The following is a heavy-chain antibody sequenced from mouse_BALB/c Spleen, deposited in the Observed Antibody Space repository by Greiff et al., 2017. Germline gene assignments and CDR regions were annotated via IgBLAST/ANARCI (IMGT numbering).Heavy chain of an antibody. V-gene: IGHV2-2*02. CDR2: IWSGGST. Sequence: VKLVESGPGLVQPSQSLSITCTVSGFSLTSYGVHWVRQSPGKGLEWLGVIWSGGSTDYNAAFISRLSISKDNSKSQVFFKMNSLQANDTAIYYCARNKDGSSYEAMDYWGQGTSVTVSS. J-gene: IGHJ4*01. D-gene: IGHD1-1*01. CDR3: ARNKDGSSYEAMDY. CDR1: GFSLTSYG.